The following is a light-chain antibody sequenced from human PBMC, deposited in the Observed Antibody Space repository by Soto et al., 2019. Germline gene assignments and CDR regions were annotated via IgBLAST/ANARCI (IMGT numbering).Light chain of an antibody. CDR3: QHYFNWRYT. CDR1: QSITTN. J-gene: IGKJ2*01. CDR2: GAS. Sequence: EIGMTQSPGTLSASPGERATLSCRASQSITTNLAWYQQKPGQAPKLLIYGASTRATGIPARFSGSGSGTEFTLTISSLQSDDFAVYHCQHYFNWRYTFDKGTRLEIK. V-gene: IGKV3D-15*01.